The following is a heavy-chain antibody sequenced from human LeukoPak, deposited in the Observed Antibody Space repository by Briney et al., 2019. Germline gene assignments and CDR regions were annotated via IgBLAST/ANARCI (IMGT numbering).Heavy chain of an antibody. CDR3: TTGPGYYYDSSGYAFLAFDI. Sequence: GGSLRLSCAASGFTFSNAWMSWVRQAPGKGLEWVGRIKSKTDGGTTDYAAPVKGRFTISRDDSKNTLYVQMNSLKTEDTAVYYCTTGPGYYYDSSGYAFLAFDIWGQGTMVTVSS. D-gene: IGHD3-22*01. J-gene: IGHJ3*02. CDR1: GFTFSNAW. CDR2: IKSKTDGGTT. V-gene: IGHV3-15*01.